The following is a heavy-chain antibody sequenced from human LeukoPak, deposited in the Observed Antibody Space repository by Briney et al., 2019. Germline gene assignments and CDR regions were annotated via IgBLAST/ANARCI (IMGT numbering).Heavy chain of an antibody. Sequence: PSETLSLTCAVYGGSFSGYYWSWIRQPPGKGLEWIGEINHSGSTNYNPSLKSRVTISVDTSKNQFSLKLSSVTAADTAVYYCARRVRFSLGYFDYWGQGTLVTVSS. CDR3: ARRVRFSLGYFDY. CDR2: INHSGST. V-gene: IGHV4-34*01. J-gene: IGHJ4*02. D-gene: IGHD3-3*01. CDR1: GGSFSGYY.